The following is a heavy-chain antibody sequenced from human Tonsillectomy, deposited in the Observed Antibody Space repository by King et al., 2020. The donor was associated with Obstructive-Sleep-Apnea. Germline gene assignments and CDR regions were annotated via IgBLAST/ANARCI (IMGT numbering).Heavy chain of an antibody. CDR3: ARDLVAVTMIVVVSAFDY. CDR2: ISFDGSNK. J-gene: IGHJ4*02. D-gene: IGHD3-22*01. CDR1: GFTFSRHA. V-gene: IGHV3-30-3*01. Sequence: VQLVESGGGVVKPGRSLRLSCAASGFTFSRHAMHWVRQAPGKGLEWVAVISFDGSNKFYADSVKGRFTISRDNSKNTLYLQMNSPRAEDTAVYYCARDLVAVTMIVVVSAFDYWGQGTLVTVSS.